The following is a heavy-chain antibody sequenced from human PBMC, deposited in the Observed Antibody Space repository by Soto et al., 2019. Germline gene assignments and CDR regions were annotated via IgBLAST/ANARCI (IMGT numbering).Heavy chain of an antibody. J-gene: IGHJ4*02. CDR3: ARLYSSSWYFDY. D-gene: IGHD6-13*01. CDR1: GYTFTGYY. Sequence: QVQLVQSGAEVKKPGASVKVSCKASGYTFTGYYMHWVRQAPGQGLEWMVWINPNSGGTNYAQNFQVRVTMTRDTAISAAYLELSRLRADDTDVYYCARLYSSSWYFDYWGQGTLVTVAS. CDR2: INPNSGGT. V-gene: IGHV1-2*02.